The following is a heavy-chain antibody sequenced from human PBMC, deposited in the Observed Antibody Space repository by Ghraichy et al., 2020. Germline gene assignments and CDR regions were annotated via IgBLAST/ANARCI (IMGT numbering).Heavy chain of an antibody. D-gene: IGHD4-23*01. J-gene: IGHJ4*02. V-gene: IGHV4-4*07. CDR2: FNTDGST. CDR1: GGSIRHHF. Sequence: LSLTCTVSGGSIRHHFWSWVRQPAGRGLEWIGRFNTDGSTNYNPSLKNRVTMSGDTSKSQISLKLSSVTAADTAMYYCARGYGNSFGYWGQGILVTVSS. CDR3: ARGYGNSFGY.